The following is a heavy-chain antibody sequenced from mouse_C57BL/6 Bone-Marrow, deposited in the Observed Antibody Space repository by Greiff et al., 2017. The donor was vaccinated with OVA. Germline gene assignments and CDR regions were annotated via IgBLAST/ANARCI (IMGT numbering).Heavy chain of an antibody. CDR1: GFTFSNYW. J-gene: IGHJ4*01. V-gene: IGHV6-3*01. Sequence: EVKVEESGGGLVQPGGSMKLSCVASGFTFSNYWMNWVRQSPEKGLEWVAQIRLKSDNYATHYAESVKGRFTISRDDSKSSVYLQMNNLRAEDTGIYYCTVYYYGSRYYAMDYWGQGTSVTVSS. CDR3: TVYYYGSRYYAMDY. D-gene: IGHD1-1*01. CDR2: IRLKSDNYAT.